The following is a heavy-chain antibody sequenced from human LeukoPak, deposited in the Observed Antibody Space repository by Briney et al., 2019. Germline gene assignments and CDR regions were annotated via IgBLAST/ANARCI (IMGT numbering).Heavy chain of an antibody. V-gene: IGHV1-46*01. Sequence: GASVKVSCKASGYTFTSYAMQWVRQAPGQGLEWVGVINPVSGIPTYAQKFQGRVSLTRDMSTTTVDMELTNLRFDDTAVYYCARGAFGRYDLRDWGQGALVTVSS. CDR2: INPVSGIP. J-gene: IGHJ4*02. CDR1: GYTFTSYA. CDR3: ARGAFGRYDLRD. D-gene: IGHD5-12*01.